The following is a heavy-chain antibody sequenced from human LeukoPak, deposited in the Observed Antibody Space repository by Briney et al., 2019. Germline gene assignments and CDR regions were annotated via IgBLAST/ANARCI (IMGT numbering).Heavy chain of an antibody. J-gene: IGHJ5*02. CDR2: INARGDT. Sequence: PSETLSLTCAVYGWSFNHYYWNWIRQPPGKGLEWIGEINARGDTNYNPSLKSRVTISVDTSKNQFSLRLTSMIAADTAIYYCATGQLQAARGHNSFDPWGQRTLVTVSS. V-gene: IGHV4-34*01. D-gene: IGHD2-2*01. CDR3: ATGQLQAARGHNSFDP. CDR1: GWSFNHYY.